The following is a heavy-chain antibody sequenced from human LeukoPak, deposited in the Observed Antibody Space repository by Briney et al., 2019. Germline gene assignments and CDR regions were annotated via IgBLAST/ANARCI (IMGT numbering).Heavy chain of an antibody. CDR1: GGTFSSYA. J-gene: IGHJ6*03. CDR3: ARGAGSYYDFWSGYFYYYYYMDV. V-gene: IGHV1-69*05. Sequence: SVKVSCKASGGTFSSYAISWVRQAPGQGLEWMGGIIPIFGTANYAQKFQGRVTITTDESTSTAYMELSSLRSEDTAVYYCARGAGSYYDFWSGYFYYYYYMDVWGKGTTVTVSS. CDR2: IIPIFGTA. D-gene: IGHD3-3*01.